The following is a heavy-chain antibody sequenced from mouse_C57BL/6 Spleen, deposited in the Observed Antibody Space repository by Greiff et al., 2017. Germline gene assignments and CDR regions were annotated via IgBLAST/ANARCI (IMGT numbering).Heavy chain of an antibody. D-gene: IGHD1-1*01. CDR3: ARRGAVVEPWFAY. Sequence: EVQLQQSGPELVKPGASVKMSCKASGYTFTDYNMHWVKQSHGKSLEWIGYINPNNGGTSSNQKFKGKATLTVNKSSSTAYMELRSLTSEDSAVYYCARRGAVVEPWFAYWGQGTLVTVSA. V-gene: IGHV1-22*01. CDR2: INPNNGGT. J-gene: IGHJ3*01. CDR1: GYTFTDYN.